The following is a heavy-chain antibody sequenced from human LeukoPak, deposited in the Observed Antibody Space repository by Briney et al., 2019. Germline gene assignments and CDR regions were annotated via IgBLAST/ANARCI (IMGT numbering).Heavy chain of an antibody. Sequence: QPGRSLRLSCAASGFTFSSYAMSWVRQAPGKGLEWVSAISGSGGGTYYADSVKGRFTISRDNSKNTLYLQMNSLRAEDTAVYYCAKDPRFSYCSSTTCAYAFDIWGQGTMVTVSS. CDR1: GFTFSSYA. D-gene: IGHD2-2*01. CDR3: AKDPRFSYCSSTTCAYAFDI. V-gene: IGHV3-23*01. CDR2: ISGSGGGT. J-gene: IGHJ3*02.